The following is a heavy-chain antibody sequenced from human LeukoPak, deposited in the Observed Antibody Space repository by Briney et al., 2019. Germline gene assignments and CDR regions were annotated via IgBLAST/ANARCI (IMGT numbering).Heavy chain of an antibody. Sequence: GGSLRLSCAASGFTVSSNYMSWVRQAPGKGLEWASVIYSGGSTYYADSVKGRFTISRDNSKNTLYLQMNSLRAEDTAVYYCARDIRGATSYYGMDVWGQGTTVTVSS. D-gene: IGHD1-26*01. V-gene: IGHV3-66*01. CDR1: GFTVSSNY. J-gene: IGHJ6*02. CDR2: IYSGGST. CDR3: ARDIRGATSYYGMDV.